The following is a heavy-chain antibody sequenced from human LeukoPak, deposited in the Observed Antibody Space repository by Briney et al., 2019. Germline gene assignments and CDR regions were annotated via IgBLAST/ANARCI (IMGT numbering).Heavy chain of an antibody. D-gene: IGHD6-13*01. CDR2: IYYSGST. V-gene: IGHV4-59*01. CDR1: GGSISSYY. CDR3: ARGGHSSSWYKDYFDY. Sequence: SETLSLTCTVSGGSISSYYWSWIRQPPGKGLEWIGYIYYSGSTNYNPSLKSRVTISVDTSKNQFSLKLSSVTAADTAVYYCARGGHSSSWYKDYFDYWGQGTLVTVSS. J-gene: IGHJ4*02.